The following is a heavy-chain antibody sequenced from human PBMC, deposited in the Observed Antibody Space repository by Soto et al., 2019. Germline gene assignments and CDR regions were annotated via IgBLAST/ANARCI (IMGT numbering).Heavy chain of an antibody. J-gene: IGHJ6*02. CDR2: IRSKAYGGTT. D-gene: IGHD6-13*01. Sequence: GSLRLSSTASGFTFGDYAMSWFRQAPGKGLEWVGFIRSKAYGGTTEYAASVKGRFTISRDDSKSIAYLQMNSLKTEDTAVYYCTRDLEYSPQKLGDYYYYYGMDVWGQGTTVTSP. CDR3: TRDLEYSPQKLGDYYYYYGMDV. CDR1: GFTFGDYA. V-gene: IGHV3-49*03.